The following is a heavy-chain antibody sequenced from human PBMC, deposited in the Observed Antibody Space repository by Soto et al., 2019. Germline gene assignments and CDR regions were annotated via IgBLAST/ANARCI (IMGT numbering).Heavy chain of an antibody. J-gene: IGHJ3*02. D-gene: IGHD3-3*01. V-gene: IGHV3-21*01. CDR2: ISSSSSYI. CDR3: ARGRITNFGVDPGGAFAI. CDR1: GFTFSSYS. Sequence: GGSLRLSCAASGFTFSSYSMNWVRQAPGKGLEWVSSISSSSSYIYYADSVKGRFTISRDNAKNSLYLQMNSLRAEDTAVYYCARGRITNFGVDPGGAFAISRRRTM.